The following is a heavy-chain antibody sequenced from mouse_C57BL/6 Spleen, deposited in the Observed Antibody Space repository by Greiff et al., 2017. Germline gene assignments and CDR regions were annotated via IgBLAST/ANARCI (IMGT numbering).Heavy chain of an antibody. D-gene: IGHD3-2*02. J-gene: IGHJ4*01. CDR3: WREKGQLRLDPYYYAMDY. CDR2: WNNANY. CDR1: ISLRTSGMGL. V-gene: IGHV8-2*01. Sequence: QVTLKVSGPGILQPSQTLSLACTFSGISLRTSGMGLSWLRKPSGKALEWLASIWNNANYYNTSLKCRLTLSKEPSNYQVFLKLTSVDTADSATYDGAWREKGQLRLDPYYYAMDYWGQGTSVTVSS.